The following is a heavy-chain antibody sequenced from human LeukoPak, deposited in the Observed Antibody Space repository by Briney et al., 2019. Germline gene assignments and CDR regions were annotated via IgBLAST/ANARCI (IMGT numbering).Heavy chain of an antibody. CDR3: ARDSAPYCGDDCYVDAFDL. Sequence: GGSLRLSCAASAFTFGRYWMTLVRQAPGKGLECVANINRDGSKNHFVDSVKGRFTISRDNGKNFLYLQLNSLRAEDTAVYFCARDSAPYCGDDCYVDAFDLWGQGTMVTVSS. D-gene: IGHD2-21*02. J-gene: IGHJ3*01. V-gene: IGHV3-7*03. CDR2: INRDGSKN. CDR1: AFTFGRYW.